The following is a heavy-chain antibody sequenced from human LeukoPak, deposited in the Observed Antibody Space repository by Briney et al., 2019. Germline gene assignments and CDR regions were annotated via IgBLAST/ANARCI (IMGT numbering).Heavy chain of an antibody. D-gene: IGHD1-1*01. V-gene: IGHV3-23*01. CDR2: ISGSGVST. J-gene: IGHJ4*02. CDR1: GFTFSSYA. Sequence: GGSLRLSCAASGFTFSSYAMSWVRQAPQKGLEWVSTISGSGVSTYYADSVKGRFTVSRDNSKNTLYLQMNSLRAEDTAVYYCAKRSDNWNDYYFDYWGQGTLVTVSS. CDR3: AKRSDNWNDYYFDY.